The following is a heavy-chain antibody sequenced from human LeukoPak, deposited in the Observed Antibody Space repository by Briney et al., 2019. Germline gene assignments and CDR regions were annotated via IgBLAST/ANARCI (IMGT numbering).Heavy chain of an antibody. V-gene: IGHV4-59*08. D-gene: IGHD6-13*01. Sequence: SETLSLTCTVSGASIDSYYWSWIRQPPGKGLEWIGYTHNNGDSNYNPSLKSRLTISVDTSKNEVSLVLTSVTAADTALYHCAGQPGGTAAFDIWDQGTMVTVSA. CDR2: THNNGDS. CDR3: AGQPGGTAAFDI. J-gene: IGHJ3*02. CDR1: GASIDSYY.